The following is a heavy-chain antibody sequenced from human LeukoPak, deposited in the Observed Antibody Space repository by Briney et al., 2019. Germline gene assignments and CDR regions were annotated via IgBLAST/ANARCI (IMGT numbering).Heavy chain of an antibody. Sequence: RGPLRPSRARPRFVPSSDATQQARQPLAEAPECVSAIDNNGVRTYYVNSVKGRFTISRDNSRNTLYLHMGSLRPEDMAVYYCARPLAGADGMDVWGQGTTVTVSS. CDR1: RFVPSSDA. CDR3: ARPLAGADGMDV. V-gene: IGHV3-64*01. D-gene: IGHD1-26*01. J-gene: IGHJ6*02. CDR2: IDNNGVRT.